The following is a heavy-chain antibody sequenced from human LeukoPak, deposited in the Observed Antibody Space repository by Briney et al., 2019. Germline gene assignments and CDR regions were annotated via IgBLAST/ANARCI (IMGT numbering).Heavy chain of an antibody. Sequence: GESLKISWKGSGYSFATYWIGWGRQMPGKGLEWMGSIYPGNSDTRYSPSFQGQVTISADKSISTAYLQWSSLKASDTAMYYCARQTSSGCDYWGQGTLVTVSS. J-gene: IGHJ4*02. CDR2: IYPGNSDT. CDR3: ARQTSSGCDY. D-gene: IGHD3-22*01. V-gene: IGHV5-51*01. CDR1: GYSFATYW.